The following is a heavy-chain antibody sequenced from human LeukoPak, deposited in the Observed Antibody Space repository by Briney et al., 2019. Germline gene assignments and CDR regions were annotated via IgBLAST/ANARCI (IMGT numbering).Heavy chain of an antibody. J-gene: IGHJ4*02. V-gene: IGHV3-30-3*01. CDR3: ARDSSLGYDTSGPSLDY. D-gene: IGHD3-22*01. CDR1: GFTFSRSA. Sequence: GGSLSLSCAASGFTFSRSAMHWVRQAPGKGLEWVAIISYDGSNEYYADSVKGRFTISRDNSKNTLYLQMNSLRAEDTAVYYCARDSSLGYDTSGPSLDYWGQGTLVTVSS. CDR2: ISYDGSNE.